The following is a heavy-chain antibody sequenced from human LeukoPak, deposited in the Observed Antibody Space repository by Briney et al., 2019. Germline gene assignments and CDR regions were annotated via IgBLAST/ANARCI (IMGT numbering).Heavy chain of an antibody. V-gene: IGHV3-74*01. Sequence: GGSLRLSCAASGNYWMHWVRQAPGKGLVWVSHINSDGSWTSYADSVKGRFTTSKDNAKNAVYLQMNSLRAEDTAVYYCVSFYETYWGRGTLVTVSS. J-gene: IGHJ4*02. CDR3: VSFYETY. CDR1: GNYW. CDR2: INSDGSWT. D-gene: IGHD2/OR15-2a*01.